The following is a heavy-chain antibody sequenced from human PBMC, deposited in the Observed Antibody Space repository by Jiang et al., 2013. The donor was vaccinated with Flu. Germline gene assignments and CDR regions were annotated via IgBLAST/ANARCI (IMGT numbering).Heavy chain of an antibody. CDR1: GYTFTSYA. J-gene: IGHJ5*02. CDR2: INAGNGNT. D-gene: IGHD6-13*01. V-gene: IGHV1-3*01. Sequence: SGAEVKKPGASVKVSCKASGYTFTSYAMHWVRQAPGQRLEWMGWINAGNGNTKYSQKFQGRVTITRDTSASTAYMELSSLRSEDTAVYYCARDSGIAAAGKGVYNWFDPWGQGTLVTVSS. CDR3: ARDSGIAAAGKGVYNWFDP.